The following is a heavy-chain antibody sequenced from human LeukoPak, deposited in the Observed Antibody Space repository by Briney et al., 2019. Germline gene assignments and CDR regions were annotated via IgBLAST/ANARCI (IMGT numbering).Heavy chain of an antibody. CDR1: GFTVSSNF. Sequence: GGSLRLSCAASGFTVSSNFMHWVRQAPGKGLEWVAGIHNDYRTFYADSVKGRFTILRDDSANTVYLQMNSLRAEDTAIFYCANHFGGGQGALVTVCS. J-gene: IGHJ4*02. D-gene: IGHD3-10*01. CDR2: IHNDYRT. V-gene: IGHV3-53*01. CDR3: ANHFG.